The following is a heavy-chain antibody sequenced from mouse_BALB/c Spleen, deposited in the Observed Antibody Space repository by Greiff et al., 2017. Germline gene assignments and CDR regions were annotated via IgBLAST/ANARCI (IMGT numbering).Heavy chain of an antibody. D-gene: IGHD1-1*01. Sequence: VQLQQSGPELVKPGASVKMSCKASGYTFTDYYMDWVKQSHGESFEWIGRVNPYNGGTSYNQKFKGKATLTVDKSSSTAYMELNSLTSEDSAVYYCARELRAPYYAMDYWGQGTSVTVSS. CDR1: GYTFTDYY. CDR2: VNPYNGGT. V-gene: IGHV1-19*01. J-gene: IGHJ4*01. CDR3: ARELRAPYYAMDY.